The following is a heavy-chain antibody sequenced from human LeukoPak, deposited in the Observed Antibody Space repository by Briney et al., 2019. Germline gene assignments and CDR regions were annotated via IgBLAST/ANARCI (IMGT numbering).Heavy chain of an antibody. CDR2: IKQDGSER. CDR3: ARGWNYAFRFDY. J-gene: IGHJ4*02. V-gene: IGHV3-7*01. CDR1: GFTFSDYW. Sequence: GGSLRLSCAASGFTFSDYWITWVRQAPGKGLEWVPHIKQDGSERYYGDSVKGRFTISRDNAKNLVYLQMNSLGAEDTAIYYCARGWNYAFRFDYWGQGTLVTLSS. D-gene: IGHD1-7*01.